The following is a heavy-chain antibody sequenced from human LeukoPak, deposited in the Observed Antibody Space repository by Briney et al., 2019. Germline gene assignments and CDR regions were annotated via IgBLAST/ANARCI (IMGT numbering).Heavy chain of an antibody. CDR3: ASDTVDTALGIDY. CDR2: INSDGSST. V-gene: IGHV3-74*01. Sequence: PGGSLRLSCAASGFTFSRYWMHWVRQAPGKGLVWVSCINSDGSSTAYADSVKGRFTISRDNAKNTLYLQMNSLRAEDTAVYYCASDTVDTALGIDYWGQGTLVTVS. CDR1: GFTFSRYW. J-gene: IGHJ4*02. D-gene: IGHD5-18*01.